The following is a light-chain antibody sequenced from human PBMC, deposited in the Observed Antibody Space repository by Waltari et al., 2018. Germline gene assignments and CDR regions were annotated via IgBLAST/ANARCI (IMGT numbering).Light chain of an antibody. Sequence: IQVTQSPSTLSASVGDRVTITCRATQSISNWLAWYQQKPGKAPKLLIDKASTLVSGVPSRFSDSGSGTEFTLTISSLQPDDFATYFCQQYNNYTPKTFGQGTKVDIK. J-gene: IGKJ1*01. CDR2: KAS. CDR1: QSISNW. CDR3: QQYNNYTPKT. V-gene: IGKV1-5*01.